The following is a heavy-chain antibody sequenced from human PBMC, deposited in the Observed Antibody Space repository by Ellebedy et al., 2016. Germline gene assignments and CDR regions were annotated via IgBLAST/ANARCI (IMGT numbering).Heavy chain of an antibody. CDR1: GGTFSSYA. D-gene: IGHD2-21*01. J-gene: IGHJ4*02. CDR2: IIPILGIA. Sequence: ASVKVSCKASGGTFSSYAINWVRQAPGQGLEWMGRIIPILGIANYAQRFQGRVTITADKSTSTAYMELSSLRSEDTAVYYCARVSDWYFDYWGQGTLVTVSS. V-gene: IGHV1-69*04. CDR3: ARVSDWYFDY.